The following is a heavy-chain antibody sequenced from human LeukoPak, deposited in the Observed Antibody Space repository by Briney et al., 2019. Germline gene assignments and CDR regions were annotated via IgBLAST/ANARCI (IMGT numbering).Heavy chain of an antibody. Sequence: ASVKVSCKASGYTFTGYYMHWVRQAPGQGLEWMGRINPNSGGTNYAQKFQGRVTMTRDTSISTAYMGLSRLRSDDTAVYYCEAAAGTGAFDYWGQGTLVTVSS. CDR1: GYTFTGYY. D-gene: IGHD6-13*01. V-gene: IGHV1-2*06. CDR2: INPNSGGT. J-gene: IGHJ4*02. CDR3: EAAAGTGAFDY.